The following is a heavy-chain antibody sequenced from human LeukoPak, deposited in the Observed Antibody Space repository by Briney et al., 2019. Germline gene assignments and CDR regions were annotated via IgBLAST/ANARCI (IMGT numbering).Heavy chain of an antibody. J-gene: IGHJ2*01. CDR1: GVSISSYY. V-gene: IGHV4-59*08. CDR2: IYYSGST. D-gene: IGHD3-22*01. Sequence: PSETLSLTCTVSGVSISSYYWSWIRQPPGKGLEWIGYIYYSGSTNYNPSLKSRVTISVDTSQNRFSLKLSSVTAADTARYYCARQDYYDKSGSKLVSWYFDMWGRGTLVTVSS. CDR3: ARQDYYDKSGSKLVSWYFDM.